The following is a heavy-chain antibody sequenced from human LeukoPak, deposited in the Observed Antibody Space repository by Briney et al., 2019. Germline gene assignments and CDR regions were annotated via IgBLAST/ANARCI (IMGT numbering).Heavy chain of an antibody. Sequence: GGSLRLSCAASGFTFSSYAMSWVRQAPGKGLEWVSAISGSGGSTYYADSVKGRFTISRDNSKNTLYLQMNSLRDEDTAVYYCAAHPGRATMIVVVITKSSFDYWGQGTLVTVSS. CDR3: AAHPGRATMIVVVITKSSFDY. D-gene: IGHD3-22*01. J-gene: IGHJ4*02. CDR2: ISGSGGST. V-gene: IGHV3-23*01. CDR1: GFTFSSYA.